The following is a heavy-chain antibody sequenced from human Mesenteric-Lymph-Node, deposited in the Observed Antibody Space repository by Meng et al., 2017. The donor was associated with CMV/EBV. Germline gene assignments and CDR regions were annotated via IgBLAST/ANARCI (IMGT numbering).Heavy chain of an antibody. CDR3: ARHGLPYYFDY. V-gene: IGHV3-11*01. D-gene: IGHD3-16*01. Sequence: GESLKISCAASGFTFSDYFMGWIRQAPGKGLEWVSYITSYGSLMDYEDYVKGRFTISRDNAKNSLYLQMNSLRAEDTAVYYCARHGLPYYFDYWGQGTLVTVSS. CDR1: GFTFSDYF. CDR2: ITSYGSLM. J-gene: IGHJ4*02.